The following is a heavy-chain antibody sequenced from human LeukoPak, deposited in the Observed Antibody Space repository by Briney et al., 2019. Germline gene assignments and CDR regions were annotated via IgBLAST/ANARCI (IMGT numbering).Heavy chain of an antibody. Sequence: PGGSLRLSCAASGFTFSSYAMSGVRQAPGKGGEGVSAISGSGGSTYYADSVKGLFTISRDNAKNSLYLQMNSLRAEDTVVYYCARVKTVPAAIMDIWGKGTTVTVSS. CDR1: GFTFSSYA. CDR3: ARVKTVPAAIMDI. CDR2: ISGSGGST. J-gene: IGHJ6*03. V-gene: IGHV3-23*01. D-gene: IGHD2-2*01.